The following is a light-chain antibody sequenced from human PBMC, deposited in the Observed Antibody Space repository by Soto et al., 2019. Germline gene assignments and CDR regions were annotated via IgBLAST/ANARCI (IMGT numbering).Light chain of an antibody. CDR1: QSVSSSY. CDR3: QQRSNAIT. CDR2: GAS. J-gene: IGKJ5*01. V-gene: IGKV3D-20*02. Sequence: IVLPQSPCTLSLSPGERSTLCCRASQSVSSSYLAWYQQRPGQAPRLLIYGASSRATGIPDRFSGSGSGTDFTLTISSLEPEDFAVYYCQQRSNAITFGQGTRLEIK.